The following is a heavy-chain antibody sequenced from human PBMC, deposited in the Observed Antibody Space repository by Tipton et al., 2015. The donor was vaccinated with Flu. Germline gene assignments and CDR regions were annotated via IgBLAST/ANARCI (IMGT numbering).Heavy chain of an antibody. V-gene: IGHV3-11*01. D-gene: IGHD1/OR15-1a*01. CDR2: ITSGGYDM. J-gene: IGHJ4*02. Sequence: LSLTCTVSGDSISSYYMSWIRQAPGKGLEWVSYITSGGYDMYYADSVKGRFTVSRDNAKNSLYLQLNSLRPEDTAIYYCARGGWASDTNNLLDYWGQRTLVTVSS. CDR3: ARGGWASDTNNLLDY. CDR1: GDSISSYY.